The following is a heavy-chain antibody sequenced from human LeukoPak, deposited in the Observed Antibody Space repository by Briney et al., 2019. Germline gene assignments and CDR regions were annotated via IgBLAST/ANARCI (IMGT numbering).Heavy chain of an antibody. CDR2: IRYDGSNK. J-gene: IGHJ1*01. CDR1: GFTFSSYG. D-gene: IGHD3-22*01. Sequence: PGGSLRLSCAASGFTFSSYGMHWVRQAPGKGLEWVAFIRYDGSNKYYADSVKGRFTISRDNSKNTLYLQMNSLRAEDTAVYYCAKATGKVVIPLPAYFQHWGQGTLVTVSS. V-gene: IGHV3-30*02. CDR3: AKATGKVVIPLPAYFQH.